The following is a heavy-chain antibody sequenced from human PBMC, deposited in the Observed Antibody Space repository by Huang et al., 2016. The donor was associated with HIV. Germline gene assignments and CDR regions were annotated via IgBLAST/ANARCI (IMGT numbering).Heavy chain of an antibody. J-gene: IGHJ4*01. CDR2: FSHRGNV. Sequence: QVRLQQWGAGLLKPSETLSLTCAVYNGFFSGYFWNWFRLAPRKGLGWIGEFSHRGNVNSNPTLQSRVSMSVVPSKKQFSLNLTSVTAADSAIYYCGGSPGMGMVAGGWVVHWGHGNQVSVSS. CDR1: NGFFSGYF. V-gene: IGHV4-34*02. D-gene: IGHD6-19*01. CDR3: GGSPGMGMVAGGWVVH.